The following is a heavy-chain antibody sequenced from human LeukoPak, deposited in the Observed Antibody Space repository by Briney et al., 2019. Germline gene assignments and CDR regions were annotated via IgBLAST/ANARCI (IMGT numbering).Heavy chain of an antibody. V-gene: IGHV3-21*01. CDR3: ATTPARTGQYYGSGSYYREVDY. J-gene: IGHJ4*02. D-gene: IGHD3-10*01. CDR1: GFTFSSYS. CDR2: ISSGSSYI. Sequence: GGSLRLSCAASGFTFSSYSMNWVRQAPGKGLEWVLSISSGSSYIYYADSVKGRFTISRDNAKNSLYLQMNSLRAEDTAVYYCATTPARTGQYYGSGSYYREVDYWGQGTLVTVSS.